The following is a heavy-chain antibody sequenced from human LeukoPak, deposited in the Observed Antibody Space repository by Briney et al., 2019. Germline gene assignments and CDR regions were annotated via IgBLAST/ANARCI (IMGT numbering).Heavy chain of an antibody. Sequence: GGSLRLSCAASGFIVSSKYMSWVRQAPGKGLECVSVIYSGGSTYYADSVKGRFTISRDNSKNTLYLQMNSLRAEDTAVYYCASCPEHYGVFRRNYFDYWGQGTLVTVSS. V-gene: IGHV3-66*01. CDR3: ASCPEHYGVFRRNYFDY. CDR1: GFIVSSKY. CDR2: IYSGGST. J-gene: IGHJ4*02. D-gene: IGHD4-17*01.